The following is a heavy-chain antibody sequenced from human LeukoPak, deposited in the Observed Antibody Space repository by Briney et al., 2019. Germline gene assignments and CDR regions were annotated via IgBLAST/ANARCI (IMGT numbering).Heavy chain of an antibody. V-gene: IGHV4-61*02. CDR3: ARAGGVNYDFWSGYYGY. D-gene: IGHD3-3*01. CDR1: GGSISSGSYY. J-gene: IGHJ4*02. CDR2: IYTSGST. Sequence: SQTLSLTCTVSGGSISSGSYYWSWIRQPAGKGLEWIGRIYTSGSTNYNPSLKRRVTLSVNTPKNQFSLKLSSVTAADTAVYYCARAGGVNYDFWSGYYGYWGQGTPVTVSS.